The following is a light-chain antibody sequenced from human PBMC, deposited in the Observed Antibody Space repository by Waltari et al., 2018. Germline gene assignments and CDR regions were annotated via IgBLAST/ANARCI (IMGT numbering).Light chain of an antibody. CDR1: PGISSW. V-gene: IGKV1-5*03. Sequence: DIQMTQSPSTLSASVGDRVTISCRASPGISSWLAWYQQKPGKAPKLLIYEASTLESGVPSRFSGSGSGTEFTLTVSSLQPDDFATYYCQQNDPSSPWAFGQGTKVEIK. J-gene: IGKJ1*01. CDR3: QQNDPSSPWA. CDR2: EAS.